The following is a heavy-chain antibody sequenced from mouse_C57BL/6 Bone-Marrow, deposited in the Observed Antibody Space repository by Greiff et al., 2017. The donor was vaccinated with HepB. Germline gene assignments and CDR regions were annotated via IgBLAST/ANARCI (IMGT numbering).Heavy chain of an antibody. CDR2: INYDGSST. CDR1: GFTFSDYY. V-gene: IGHV5-16*01. J-gene: IGHJ1*03. CDR3: AREDYGSSYRWYFDV. Sequence: EVHLVESEGGLVQPGSSMKLSCTASGFTFSDYYMAWVRQVPEKGLEWVANINYDGSSTYYLDSLKSRFIISRDNAKNILYLQMSSLKSEDTATYYCAREDYGSSYRWYFDVWGTGTTVTVSS. D-gene: IGHD1-1*01.